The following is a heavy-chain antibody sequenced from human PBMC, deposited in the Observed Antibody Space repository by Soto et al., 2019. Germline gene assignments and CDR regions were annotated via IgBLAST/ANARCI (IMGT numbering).Heavy chain of an antibody. Sequence: SETLSLTCTVSGGSIRNGDYYWGWIRQPPGKGLEWIGYVYYSGTTYSHPSLNSRVSISVDTSKNQFSLRLTSMTAADTAVYYCVASLAASGLNWLDPWGRGTLVTVSS. J-gene: IGHJ5*02. D-gene: IGHD6-13*01. CDR3: VASLAASGLNWLDP. V-gene: IGHV4-30-4*01. CDR2: VYYSGTT. CDR1: GGSIRNGDYY.